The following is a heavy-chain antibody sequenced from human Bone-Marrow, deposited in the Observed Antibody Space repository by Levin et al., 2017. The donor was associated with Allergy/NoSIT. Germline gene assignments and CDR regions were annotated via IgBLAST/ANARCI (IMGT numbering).Heavy chain of an antibody. CDR1: GFTFSAYW. V-gene: IGHV3-74*01. J-gene: IGHJ3*02. Sequence: QRGESLKISCAASGFTFSAYWMHWVRQVPGKGLVWVSLINPDGSSTSYADSVKGRFTISRDNGKNTLSLQMNSLRAEDTAVYYCASESIWGQGTMVTVSS. CDR3: ASESI. CDR2: INPDGSST.